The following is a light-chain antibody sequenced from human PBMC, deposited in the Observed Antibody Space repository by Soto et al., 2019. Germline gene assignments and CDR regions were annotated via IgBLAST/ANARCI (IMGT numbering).Light chain of an antibody. Sequence: QSVLTQPASVSGSPGQSIAISCTGTSSDVGYYNYVSWYQQHPGKAPNVMIYDVSNRPSGVPDRFSGSKSGNTASLTISGLQAEDEADYYCSSYTSSSTYVFGTGTKVTVL. CDR1: SSDVGYYNY. CDR2: DVS. CDR3: SSYTSSSTYV. V-gene: IGLV2-14*01. J-gene: IGLJ1*01.